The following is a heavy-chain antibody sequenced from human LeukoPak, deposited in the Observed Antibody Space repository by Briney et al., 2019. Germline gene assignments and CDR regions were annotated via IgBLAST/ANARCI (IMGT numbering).Heavy chain of an antibody. CDR3: ARRRNPGYSSGWSQMAPYFDY. CDR2: ISHSGST. J-gene: IGHJ4*02. CDR1: GGSFSGYY. Sequence: SETLSLTCAVYGGSFSGYYWSWIRQPPGKGLEWIGEISHSGSTNYNPSLKSRVTISVDTSKNQFSLKLSSVTAADTAVYYCARRRNPGYSSGWSQMAPYFDYWGQGTLVTVSS. D-gene: IGHD6-19*01. V-gene: IGHV4-34*01.